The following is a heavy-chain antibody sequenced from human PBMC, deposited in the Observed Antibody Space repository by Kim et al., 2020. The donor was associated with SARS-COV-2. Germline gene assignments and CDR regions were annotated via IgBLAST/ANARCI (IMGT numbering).Heavy chain of an antibody. V-gene: IGHV3-23*01. CDR3: AKGPYYYGSGSYYYYYYGMDV. CDR1: GFTFSSYA. D-gene: IGHD3-10*01. CDR2: ISGSGGST. J-gene: IGHJ6*02. Sequence: GGSLRLSCAASGFTFSSYAMSWVRQAPGKGLEWVSAISGSGGSTYYADSVKGRFTISRDNSKNTLYLQMNSLRAEDTAVYYCAKGPYYYGSGSYYYYYYGMDVWGQGTTVTVSS.